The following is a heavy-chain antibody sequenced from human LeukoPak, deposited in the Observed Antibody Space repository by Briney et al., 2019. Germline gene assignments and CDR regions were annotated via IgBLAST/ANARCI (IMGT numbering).Heavy chain of an antibody. J-gene: IGHJ4*02. CDR2: INHSGST. D-gene: IGHD3-22*01. Sequence: KTSETLSLTCAVYGGSFSGYYWSWIRQPPGKGLEWIGEINHSGSTNYNPSLKSRVTISVDTSKNQFSLKLSSVTAADTAVYYCASYYDSSGYLFDYWGQGTLVTVSS. CDR1: GGSFSGYY. CDR3: ASYYDSSGYLFDY. V-gene: IGHV4-34*01.